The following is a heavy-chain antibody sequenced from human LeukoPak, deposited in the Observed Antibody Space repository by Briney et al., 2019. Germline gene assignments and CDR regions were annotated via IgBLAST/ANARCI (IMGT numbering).Heavy chain of an antibody. CDR1: GGTFSSYA. CDR2: IIPILGIT. V-gene: IGHV1-69*04. Sequence: SVKVSCKASGGTFSSYAISWVRQAPGQGLEWMGRIIPILGITNYAQKFQGRVTMTEDTSTDTAYMELSSLRSEDTAVYYCATGPYSSGVDSDYWGQGTLVTVSS. CDR3: ATGPYSSGVDSDY. D-gene: IGHD6-19*01. J-gene: IGHJ4*02.